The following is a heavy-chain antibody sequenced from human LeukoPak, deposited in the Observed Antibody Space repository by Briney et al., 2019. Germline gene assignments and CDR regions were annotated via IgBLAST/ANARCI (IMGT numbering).Heavy chain of an antibody. CDR1: GGSFSGYY. V-gene: IGHV4-34*01. D-gene: IGHD6-13*01. J-gene: IGHJ6*03. CDR2: INHSGST. Sequence: SETLSLTCAVYGGSFSGYYWSWIRQPPGKGLEWIGEINHSGSTNYNPSLKSRVTISVDTSKNQFSLKLSSVTAADTAVYYCASGVSSSWPYYYYYMDVWGKGTTVTISS. CDR3: ASGVSSSWPYYYYYMDV.